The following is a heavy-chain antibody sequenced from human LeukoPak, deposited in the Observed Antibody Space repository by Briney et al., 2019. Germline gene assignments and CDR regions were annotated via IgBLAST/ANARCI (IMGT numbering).Heavy chain of an antibody. CDR1: GFTFSTYG. Sequence: GGSLRLSCAASGFTFSTYGMHWVRQAPGKGLEWVAVIWYDGNNKYYADSVKGRFTISRDNSKNTLYLQMNSLRAEDTAVYYCARDRAGYYGMDVWGQGATVTVSS. CDR2: IWYDGNNK. V-gene: IGHV3-33*01. CDR3: ARDRAGYYGMDV. J-gene: IGHJ6*02.